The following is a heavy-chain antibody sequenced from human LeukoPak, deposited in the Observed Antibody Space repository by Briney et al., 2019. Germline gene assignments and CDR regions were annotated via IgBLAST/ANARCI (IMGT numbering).Heavy chain of an antibody. CDR2: MNPNSGNT. CDR3: ARGRVHYDSSLYDY. J-gene: IGHJ4*02. Sequence: ASVKVSCKASGYTFTSYDIYWVRQATGQGLEWMGWMNPNSGNTGYAQKFQGRVTMTRNTSISTAYMELSSLRSEDTAVYYCARGRVHYDSSLYDYWGQGTRVTVSS. D-gene: IGHD3-22*01. CDR1: GYTFTSYD. V-gene: IGHV1-8*01.